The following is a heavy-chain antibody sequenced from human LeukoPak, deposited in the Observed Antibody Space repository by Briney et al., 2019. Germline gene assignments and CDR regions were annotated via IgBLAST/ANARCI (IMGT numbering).Heavy chain of an antibody. V-gene: IGHV5-51*01. CDR2: IYPDDSDT. CDR1: GFTFATPW. D-gene: IGHD3-10*01. J-gene: IGHJ5*02. Sequence: GESLKLSCETSGFTFATPWIGWVRQMPGTGLEWVGAIYPDDSDTRYSPSFQGQVRISADKSARTAYLQWASLKASDTATYYCARQRGDSGTINWFDPWGQGTLVTVSS. CDR3: ARQRGDSGTINWFDP.